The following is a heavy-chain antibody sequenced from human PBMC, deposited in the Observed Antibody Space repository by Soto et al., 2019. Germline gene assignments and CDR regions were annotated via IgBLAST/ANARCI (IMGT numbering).Heavy chain of an antibody. J-gene: IGHJ4*02. V-gene: IGHV4-34*01. Sequence: SETMSLTCSVYGGSFSGYYWSWIRPPPGKGLEWIGEINHSGSTNYNPSLKSRVTISVDTSKNQFSLKLSSVTAADTAVYYCARALSVFYCSSTSCRSYYFDYWGQGTLVTVSS. CDR3: ARALSVFYCSSTSCRSYYFDY. D-gene: IGHD2-2*01. CDR1: GGSFSGYY. CDR2: INHSGST.